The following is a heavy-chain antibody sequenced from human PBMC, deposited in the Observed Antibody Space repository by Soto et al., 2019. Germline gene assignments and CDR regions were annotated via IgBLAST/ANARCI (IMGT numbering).Heavy chain of an antibody. J-gene: IGHJ6*03. D-gene: IGHD4-17*01. CDR1: GFTFSNYA. CDR2: ISGSGDNT. CDR3: AKVNTVSIEKFYYDMDV. Sequence: EVQLLESGGGLLQPGGSLRLSCAASGFTFSNYAMNWVRQAPGKGLEWVSTISGSGDNTYYADSVKGRFTISRDGSMNTVLLEGQTLRAEDTAIYHCAKVNTVSIEKFYYDMDVWGRGTTVTVSS. V-gene: IGHV3-23*01.